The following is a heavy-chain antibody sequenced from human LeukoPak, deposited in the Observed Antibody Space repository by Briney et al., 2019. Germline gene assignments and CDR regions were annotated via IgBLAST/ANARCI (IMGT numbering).Heavy chain of an antibody. Sequence: PGGSLRLSCAASGFTLSSYWMSWVRQAPGKGLEWVANIKQDGSEKYYVDSVKGRFTISRDNAKNSLYLQMNSLRAEDTAVYYCARDGDMVRGVIIRGDDYWGQGTLVTVSS. D-gene: IGHD3-10*01. J-gene: IGHJ4*02. CDR3: ARDGDMVRGVIIRGDDY. CDR2: IKQDGSEK. V-gene: IGHV3-7*01. CDR1: GFTLSSYW.